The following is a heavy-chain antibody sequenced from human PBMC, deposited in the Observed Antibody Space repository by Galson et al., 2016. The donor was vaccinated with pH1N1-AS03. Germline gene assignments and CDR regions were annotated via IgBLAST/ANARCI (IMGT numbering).Heavy chain of an antibody. D-gene: IGHD1-14*01. J-gene: IGHJ4*02. CDR3: AREKLWARIDD. V-gene: IGHV4-34*01. Sequence: SETLSLTCDVSVVSFSGYYWTRIRQPPGKGLEWIGEINHRGGTNYQPSLKSRVAVSVDTSKKQSSLKLNSVTAADTAVYFCAREKLWARIDDWGQGTLVTVSS. CDR1: VVSFSGYY. CDR2: INHRGGT.